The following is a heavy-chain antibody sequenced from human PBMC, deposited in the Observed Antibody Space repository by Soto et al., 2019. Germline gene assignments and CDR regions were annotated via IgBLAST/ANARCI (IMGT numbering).Heavy chain of an antibody. CDR2: INPNSGGT. CDR1: GYTFTGYY. D-gene: IGHD6-13*01. CDR3: ARDLGIAAPPVCYYMDV. V-gene: IGHV1-2*04. J-gene: IGHJ6*03. Sequence: GASVKVSCKASGYTFTGYYMHWVRQAPGQGLEWMGWINPNSGGTNYAQKFQGWVTMTRDTSISTAYMELSRLRSDDTAVYYCARDLGIAAPPVCYYMDVWGKGTTVTVSS.